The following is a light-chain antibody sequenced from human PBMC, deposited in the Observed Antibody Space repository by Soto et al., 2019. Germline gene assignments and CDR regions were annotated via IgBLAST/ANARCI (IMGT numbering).Light chain of an antibody. CDR3: QNYNSAPLT. V-gene: IGKV1-27*01. CDR2: ARS. CDR1: QDISNS. Sequence: DIQMTQSPSSLSASVGDRVTITFRASQDISNSLAWYQQKPGKVPKVLIYARSILQSGGPARFSGSGSGTDFTLTISSLQPEDVATYYCQNYNSAPLTFGGGTKVEI. J-gene: IGKJ4*01.